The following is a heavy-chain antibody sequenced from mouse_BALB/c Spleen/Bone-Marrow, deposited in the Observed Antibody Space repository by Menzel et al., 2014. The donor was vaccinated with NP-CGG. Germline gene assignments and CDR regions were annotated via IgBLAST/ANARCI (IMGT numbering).Heavy chain of an antibody. Sequence: EVQLQQSGAELVKPGASVKLSCTASGFNIKDTYMHWVKQRPEQGLEWIGRTDPANGNTKYDPKFQGKATITADTSSKTAYLQLSSLTSEDTAVYYCARWEYYAMDYWGQGTSVTVSS. CDR3: ARWEYYAMDY. CDR1: GFNIKDTY. CDR2: TDPANGNT. V-gene: IGHV14-3*02. J-gene: IGHJ4*01. D-gene: IGHD4-1*01.